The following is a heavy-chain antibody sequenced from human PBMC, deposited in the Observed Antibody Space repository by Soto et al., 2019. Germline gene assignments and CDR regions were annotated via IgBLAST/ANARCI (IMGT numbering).Heavy chain of an antibody. CDR1: GYSFAGYW. V-gene: IGHV5-10-1*01. D-gene: IGHD3-22*01. CDR2: IDPSDSQT. CDR3: ARQIYDSDTGPNFQYYFDS. Sequence: GESLKISCKGSGYSFAGYWITWVRQKPGKGLEWMGRIDPSDSQTYYSPSFRGHVTISVTKSITTVFLQWSSLRASDTAMYYCARQIYDSDTGPNFQYYFDSWDQGTPVTVSS. J-gene: IGHJ4*02.